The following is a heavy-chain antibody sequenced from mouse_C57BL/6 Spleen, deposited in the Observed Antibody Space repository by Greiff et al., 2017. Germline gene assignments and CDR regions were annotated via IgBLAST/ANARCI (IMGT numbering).Heavy chain of an antibody. CDR1: GYTFTSYW. Sequence: QVQLQQPGAELVKPGASVKLSCKASGYTFTSYWMHWVKQRPGQGLEWIGMIHPNSGSTNYNEKFKSKATLTVDKSSSTAYMQLSSLTSEDSAVYYCARPPLGLDWYFDVWGTGTTVTVSS. D-gene: IGHD4-1*01. CDR2: IHPNSGST. CDR3: ARPPLGLDWYFDV. V-gene: IGHV1-64*01. J-gene: IGHJ1*03.